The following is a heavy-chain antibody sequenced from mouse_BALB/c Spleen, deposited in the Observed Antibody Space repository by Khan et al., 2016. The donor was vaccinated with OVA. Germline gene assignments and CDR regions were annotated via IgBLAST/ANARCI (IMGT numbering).Heavy chain of an antibody. D-gene: IGHD4-1*01. J-gene: IGHJ1*01. CDR1: GYSFTGYY. CDR2: INPSTGGT. CDR3: SRTGLNGDDYWYFDV. Sequence: VQLKQSGPELVKPGASVMISCKASGYSFTGYYMHWVKQSPENSLEWIGEINPSTGGTNYNQKFKAKATLTVDKSSTTTYMQLNSLTSEDSAVYYCSRTGLNGDDYWYFDVGGAGTTVTVSS. V-gene: IGHV1-42*01.